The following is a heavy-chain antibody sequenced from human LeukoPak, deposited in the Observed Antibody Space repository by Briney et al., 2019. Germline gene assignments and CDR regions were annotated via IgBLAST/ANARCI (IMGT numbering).Heavy chain of an antibody. CDR2: MNPNSGNT. D-gene: IGHD3-10*01. CDR1: GYTFTIYD. V-gene: IGHV1-8*01. CDR3: ARSDVHYYGSGSS. J-gene: IGHJ5*02. Sequence: GASVRVSSKASGYTFTIYDINWVRQATGQGDEWMGWMNPNSGNTGYAQKFQGRVTMTRNTSISTAYMELSSLRSEDTAVYYCARSDVHYYGSGSSWGQGTLVTVSS.